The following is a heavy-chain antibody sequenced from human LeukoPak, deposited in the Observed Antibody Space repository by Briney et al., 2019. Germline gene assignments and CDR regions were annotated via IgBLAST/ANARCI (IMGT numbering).Heavy chain of an antibody. J-gene: IGHJ6*02. D-gene: IGHD6-13*01. V-gene: IGHV4-59*01. Sequence: SETLSLTCTVSGGSISSYYWSWIRQPPGKGLEWIGYIYYSGSTNYNPSLKSRVTISVDTSKNQFSLKLSSVTAADTAVYYCARSRDSSSWPYYYGMDVWGQGTLVTVSS. CDR3: ARSRDSSSWPYYYGMDV. CDR2: IYYSGST. CDR1: GGSISSYY.